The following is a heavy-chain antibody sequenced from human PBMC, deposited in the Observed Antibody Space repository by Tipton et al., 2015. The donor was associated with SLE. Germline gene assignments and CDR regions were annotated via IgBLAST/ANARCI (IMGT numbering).Heavy chain of an antibody. CDR2: ISSSGSTI. D-gene: IGHD6-19*01. CDR1: GFTFSNAW. V-gene: IGHV3-11*01. CDR3: ARDGWIGPGAVAKKDAFDI. Sequence: GSLRLSCAASGFTFSNAWMSWVRQAPGKGLEWVSYISSSGSTIYYADSVKGRFTISRDNAKNSLYLQMNSLRAEDTAVYYCARDGWIGPGAVAKKDAFDIWGQGTMVTVSS. J-gene: IGHJ3*02.